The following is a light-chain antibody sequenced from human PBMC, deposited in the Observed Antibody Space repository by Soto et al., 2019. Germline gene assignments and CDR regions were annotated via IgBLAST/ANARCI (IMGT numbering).Light chain of an antibody. V-gene: IGKV3-11*01. CDR2: DAS. Sequence: EIMLTQSPATLSLSLGERATLSCRASQGVSSYLAWYQQKPGQAPRLLIYDASNRATGIPARFSGSGSGTDFTLTISSLEPEDFAVYYCQQCGNWPLTFGGGTKV. CDR3: QQCGNWPLT. J-gene: IGKJ4*01. CDR1: QGVSSY.